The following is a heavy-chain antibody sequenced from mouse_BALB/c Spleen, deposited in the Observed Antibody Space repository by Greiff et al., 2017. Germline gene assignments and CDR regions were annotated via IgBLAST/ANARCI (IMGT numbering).Heavy chain of an antibody. D-gene: IGHD2-4*01. Sequence: QVQLKESGAELARPGASVKLSCKASGYTFTSYWMQWVKQRPGQGLEWIGAIYPGDGDTRYTQKFKGKATLTADKSSSTAYMQLSSLASEDSAVYYCARWNDYDWFAYWGQGTLVTVSA. CDR1: GYTFTSYW. V-gene: IGHV1-87*01. CDR2: IYPGDGDT. CDR3: ARWNDYDWFAY. J-gene: IGHJ3*01.